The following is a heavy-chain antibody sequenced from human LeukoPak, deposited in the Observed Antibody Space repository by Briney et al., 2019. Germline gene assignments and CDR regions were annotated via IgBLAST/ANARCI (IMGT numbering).Heavy chain of an antibody. CDR3: AKDDGATASDY. Sequence: GGSLRLSCAASRSTFSDYYMSWIRQAPGKGLEWVSYISSSGSTIYYADSVKGRFTISRDNAKNSLYLQMNSLRAEDTAVYYCAKDDGATASDYWGQGTLVTVSS. D-gene: IGHD5-12*01. V-gene: IGHV3-11*01. CDR2: ISSSGSTI. CDR1: RSTFSDYY. J-gene: IGHJ4*02.